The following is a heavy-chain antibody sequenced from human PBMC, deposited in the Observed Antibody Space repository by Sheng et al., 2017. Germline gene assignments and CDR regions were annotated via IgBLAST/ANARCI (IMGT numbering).Heavy chain of an antibody. CDR3: AKTGTGFYFDY. Sequence: EVQLVESGGGLIPALGGPLRLSCAASGFTVNSTYMSWLRQAPGKGLEWVSVIYNGGSTYYADSVKGRFTISRDNSQNTLYLQMNSLRAEDTAIYYCAKTGTGFYFDYWGQGTLVTVSS. CDR2: IYNGGST. V-gene: IGHV3-53*01. D-gene: IGHD3-10*01. J-gene: IGHJ4*02. CDR1: GFTVNSTY.